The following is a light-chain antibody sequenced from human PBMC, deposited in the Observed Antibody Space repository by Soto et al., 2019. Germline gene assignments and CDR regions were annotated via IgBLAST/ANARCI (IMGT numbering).Light chain of an antibody. J-gene: IGKJ4*01. CDR1: QRVLYSSNNKNY. CDR3: QQYFSTPLT. V-gene: IGKV4-1*01. CDR2: WAS. Sequence: IVMMQSSDALVVSLGERATINCKSSQRVLYSSNNKNYLAWYQQKPGQPPKLLIYWASTRDSGVPDRFSGSGSGTDFTLTISSLQAEDVAVYYCQQYFSTPLTFGGGTKVDI.